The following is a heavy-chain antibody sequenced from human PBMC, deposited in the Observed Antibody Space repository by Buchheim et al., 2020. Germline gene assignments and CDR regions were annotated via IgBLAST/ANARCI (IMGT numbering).Heavy chain of an antibody. CDR3: ARGGERIYYYDSSGYFDY. J-gene: IGHJ4*02. CDR2: IYYSGST. D-gene: IGHD3-22*01. V-gene: IGHV4-39*01. CDR1: GGSISSSSYY. Sequence: QLQLQESGPGLVKPSETLSLTCTVPGGSISSSSYYWGWSRQPPGKGLEWIGSIYYSGSTYYNPSRKSRVTISVDTSTHQFSLKLSSVTAADTAVYYCARGGERIYYYDSSGYFDYWGQGTL.